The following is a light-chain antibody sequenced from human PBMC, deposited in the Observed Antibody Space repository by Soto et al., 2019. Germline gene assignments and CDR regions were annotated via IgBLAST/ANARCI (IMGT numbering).Light chain of an antibody. J-gene: IGKJ1*01. V-gene: IGKV1-27*01. CDR1: QGISNF. CDR2: GAS. CDR3: QEYNSAPWT. Sequence: DIQMTQSPSSLSASVGDRVTITCRASQGISNFLAWYQQKPGKVPKLLIYGASTLQSGVPSRFSGSGSGTDFTLTITSLQPEDVATYYCQEYNSAPWTFGQGTKVEIK.